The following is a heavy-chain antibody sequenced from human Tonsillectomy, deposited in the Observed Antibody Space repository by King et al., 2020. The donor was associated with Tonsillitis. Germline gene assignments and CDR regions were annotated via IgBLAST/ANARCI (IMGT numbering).Heavy chain of an antibody. CDR2: IGTAGDT. CDR1: GFTFSSYD. CDR3: ARDFNRAFDI. V-gene: IGHV3-13*01. Sequence: VQLVESGGGLVQPGGSLRLSCAASGFTFSSYDMHWVRQATGKGLEWVSAIGTAGDTYYPGSVKARFTISRETDKNSLYLQMNSLRAGDTAVYYFARDFNRAFDIWGQGTMVTVSS. J-gene: IGHJ3*02. D-gene: IGHD1-14*01.